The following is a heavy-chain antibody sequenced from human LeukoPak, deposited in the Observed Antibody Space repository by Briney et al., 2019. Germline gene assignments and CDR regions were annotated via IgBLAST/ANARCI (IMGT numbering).Heavy chain of an antibody. V-gene: IGHV3-30*18. CDR3: AKGYDSSGYYLTVDY. CDR1: GFTFSSYG. D-gene: IGHD3-22*01. Sequence: PGGSLRLSCAASGFTFSSYGMHWVRQAPGKGLEWVAVISYDGSNKYYADSVKGRFTISRDNSKNTLYLQMNSLRAEDTAVYYCAKGYDSSGYYLTVDYWGQGTLVTVSS. J-gene: IGHJ4*02. CDR2: ISYDGSNK.